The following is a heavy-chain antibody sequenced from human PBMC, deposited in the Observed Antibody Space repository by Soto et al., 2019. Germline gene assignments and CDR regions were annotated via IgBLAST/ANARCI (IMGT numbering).Heavy chain of an antibody. Sequence: SVKVSCKASGGTFSSYAISWVRQAPGQGLEWMGGIIPIFGTANYAQKFQGRVTITADKSTSTAYMELSSLRSEDTAVYYCARAIEADGTFIWFDPWGQGTLVTVSS. CDR1: GGTFSSYA. CDR3: ARAIEADGTFIWFDP. J-gene: IGHJ5*02. D-gene: IGHD6-13*01. V-gene: IGHV1-69*06. CDR2: IIPIFGTA.